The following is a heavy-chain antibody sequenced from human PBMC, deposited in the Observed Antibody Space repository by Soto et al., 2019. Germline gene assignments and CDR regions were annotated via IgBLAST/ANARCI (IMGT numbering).Heavy chain of an antibody. V-gene: IGHV1-69*12. CDR1: GGTFSSYA. D-gene: IGHD4-17*01. Sequence: QVQLVQSGAEVKKPGSSVKVSCKASGGTFSSYAISWVRQAPGQGLEWMGGIIPIFGTANYAQKFQGRVTITADEYTRTTYMELDSLRTEDTAGYYWASRPYDYYYYGKDVWGQGTTVTVSS. CDR3: ASRPYDYYYYGKDV. J-gene: IGHJ6*02. CDR2: IIPIFGTA.